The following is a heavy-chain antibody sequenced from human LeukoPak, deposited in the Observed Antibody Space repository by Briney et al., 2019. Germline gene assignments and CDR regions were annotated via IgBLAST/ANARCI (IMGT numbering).Heavy chain of an antibody. D-gene: IGHD6-13*01. Sequence: ASVKVSCKASGYTFTSYGISWVRQAPGQGLGWMGWISAYNGNTNYAQKLQGRVTMTTDTSTSTAYMELRSLRSDDTAVYYCARMRRVAAAGTGYYYYYMDVWGKGTTVTVSS. CDR1: GYTFTSYG. CDR2: ISAYNGNT. J-gene: IGHJ6*03. CDR3: ARMRRVAAAGTGYYYYYMDV. V-gene: IGHV1-18*01.